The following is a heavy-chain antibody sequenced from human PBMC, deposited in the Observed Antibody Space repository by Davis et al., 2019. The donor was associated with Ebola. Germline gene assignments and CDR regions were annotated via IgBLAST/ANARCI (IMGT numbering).Heavy chain of an antibody. D-gene: IGHD2-2*01. CDR3: ARDIIPEYQLLLPGAGSYGMDV. CDR1: GFVFSSYV. V-gene: IGHV3-21*04. J-gene: IGHJ6*02. CDR2: LGLSADT. Sequence: PGESLRLSCAASGFVFSSYVMSWVRRAPGKGLEWVSTLGLSADTYYADSVKGRFTISRDNAKNSLYLQMNSLRAEDTAVYYCARDIIPEYQLLLPGAGSYGMDVWGQGTTVTVSS.